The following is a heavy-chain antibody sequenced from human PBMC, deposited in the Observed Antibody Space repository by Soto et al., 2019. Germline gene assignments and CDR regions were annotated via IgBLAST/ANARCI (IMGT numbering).Heavy chain of an antibody. Sequence: SETLSLTCSVSSGSINTFYWSWIRQSPEGGLQWIGYVYYTGSTSYNPSLKSRVTMSVDLSTNQFSLKMYSMTAADTAVYYCARGVYSRDYYFYFDSWGQGTQVTVSS. J-gene: IGHJ4*02. V-gene: IGHV4-59*01. D-gene: IGHD3-22*01. CDR1: SGSINTFY. CDR2: VYYTGST. CDR3: ARGVYSRDYYFYFDS.